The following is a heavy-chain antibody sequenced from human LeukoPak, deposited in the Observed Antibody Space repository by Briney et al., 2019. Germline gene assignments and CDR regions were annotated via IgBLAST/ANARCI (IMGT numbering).Heavy chain of an antibody. D-gene: IGHD3-22*01. CDR1: GYSISSGYY. V-gene: IGHV4-38-2*02. CDR3: ARGRGYYDSSGYTYFDY. Sequence: SETLSLTCTVSGYSISSGYYWGWIRQPPGKGPEWIGSIYHSGSTYYDPSLKSRVTISVDTSKNQFSLKLSSVTAAATAVYYCARGRGYYDSSGYTYFDYWGQGTLVTVSS. J-gene: IGHJ4*02. CDR2: IYHSGST.